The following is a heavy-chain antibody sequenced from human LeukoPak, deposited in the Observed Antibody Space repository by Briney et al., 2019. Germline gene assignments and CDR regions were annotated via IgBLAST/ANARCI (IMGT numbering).Heavy chain of an antibody. CDR3: ASTGVEEGAITRRVDY. Sequence: SETLSLTCTVSGGSISSSSYYWGWIRQPPGKGLEWIGSIYYSGSTYYNPSLKSRVTISVDRSKNQFSLKLSSVTAADTAVYYCASTGVEEGAITRRVDYWGQGTLVTVSS. D-gene: IGHD1-26*01. CDR1: GGSISSSSYY. V-gene: IGHV4-39*07. CDR2: IYYSGST. J-gene: IGHJ4*02.